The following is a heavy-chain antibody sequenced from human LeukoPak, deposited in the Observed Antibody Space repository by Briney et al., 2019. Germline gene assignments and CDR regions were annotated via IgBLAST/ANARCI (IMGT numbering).Heavy chain of an antibody. CDR1: GFTFSSYA. D-gene: IGHD1-26*01. V-gene: IGHV3-30-3*01. CDR3: ASAYSGSYSYFDY. CDR2: ISYDGSNK. Sequence: PGGSLRLSCAASGFTFSSYAMHWVRQAPGKGLEWVAVISYDGSNKYYADSVKGRFTISRDNSKNTLYPQMNSLRAEDTAVYYCASAYSGSYSYFDYWGQGTLVTVSS. J-gene: IGHJ4*02.